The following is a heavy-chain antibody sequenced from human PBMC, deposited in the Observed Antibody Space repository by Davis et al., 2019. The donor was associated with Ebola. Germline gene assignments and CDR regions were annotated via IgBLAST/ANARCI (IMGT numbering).Heavy chain of an antibody. CDR3: ALDSKERFLEWLPPDEGDY. CDR2: ISSSSSTI. J-gene: IGHJ4*02. Sequence: GESLKISCAASGFTFSSYSMNWVRQAPGKGLEWVSYISSSSSTIYYADSVKGRFTISRDNAKNSLYLQMNSLRAEDTAVYYCALDSKERFLEWLPPDEGDYWGQGTLVTVSS. CDR1: GFTFSSYS. V-gene: IGHV3-48*01. D-gene: IGHD3-3*01.